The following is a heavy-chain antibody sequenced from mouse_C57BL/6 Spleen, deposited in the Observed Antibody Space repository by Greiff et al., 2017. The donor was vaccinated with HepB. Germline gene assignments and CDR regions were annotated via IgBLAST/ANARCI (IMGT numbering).Heavy chain of an antibody. V-gene: IGHV1-15*01. CDR2: IDPETGGT. CDR3: TTLYYDYELDY. D-gene: IGHD2-4*01. CDR1: GYTFTDYE. J-gene: IGHJ2*01. Sequence: QVQLQQSGAELVRPGASVTLSCKASGYTFTDYEMHWVKQTPVHGLEWIGAIDPETGGTAYNQKFKGKAKLTADKSSSTAYMELRSLTSEDSAVYYCTTLYYDYELDYGGQGTTLTVSS.